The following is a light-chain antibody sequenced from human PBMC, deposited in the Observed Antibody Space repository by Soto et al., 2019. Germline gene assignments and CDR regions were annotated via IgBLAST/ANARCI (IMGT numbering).Light chain of an antibody. Sequence: QSALTQPASVSGSPGQSITISCTGTSSDVGAYNHVSWYQQQPGKVPKVVIYEVNNRPSGVSNRFSASKSGNTASLTISGLQAEDEATYYCSSFTNSGTWVFGGGTKLTVL. V-gene: IGLV2-14*03. J-gene: IGLJ3*02. CDR1: SSDVGAYNH. CDR3: SSFTNSGTWV. CDR2: EVN.